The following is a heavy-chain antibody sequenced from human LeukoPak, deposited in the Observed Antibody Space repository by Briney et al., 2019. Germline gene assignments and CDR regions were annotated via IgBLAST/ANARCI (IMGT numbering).Heavy chain of an antibody. CDR2: INHSGST. V-gene: IGHV4-34*01. CDR3: ARLPRGYSGFLDY. J-gene: IGHJ4*02. CDR1: GGSFSGYF. Sequence: SEALSLTCPVYGGSFSGYFWSWIRQPPGKGLEGMGEINHSGSTNYNPPLKSRVTISVDTSKNQFSLKLSSGTAADTAVYYCARLPRGYSGFLDYWGQGTLVTVSS. D-gene: IGHD5-12*01.